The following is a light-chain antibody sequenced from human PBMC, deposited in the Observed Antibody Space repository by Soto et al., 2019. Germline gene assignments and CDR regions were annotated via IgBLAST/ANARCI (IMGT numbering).Light chain of an antibody. Sequence: QSALIQPPSASGSPGHSITISCTGTGSDVASYDYVSWYQQRPGRAPKLIIFEVTRRPSGVPDRFSGSKSGNTASLTVSGLQAEDEDDYYCSSYADTNNLVFGGGTKLTVL. J-gene: IGLJ2*01. V-gene: IGLV2-8*01. CDR3: SSYADTNNLV. CDR2: EVT. CDR1: GSDVASYDY.